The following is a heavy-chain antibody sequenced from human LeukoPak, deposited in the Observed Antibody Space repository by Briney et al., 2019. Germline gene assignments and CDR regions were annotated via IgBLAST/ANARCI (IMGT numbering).Heavy chain of an antibody. CDR3: ARGRNNWLLSYYFDY. J-gene: IGHJ4*02. CDR2: INHSGST. V-gene: IGHV4-34*01. Sequence: SETLSLTCAVYGGSFSGYYCSWIRQPPGKGLEWIGEINHSGSTNYNPSLKSRVTISVDTSKNQFSLELSSVTAADTAVYYCARGRNNWLLSYYFDYWGQRTLVTVSS. D-gene: IGHD3-9*01. CDR1: GGSFSGYY.